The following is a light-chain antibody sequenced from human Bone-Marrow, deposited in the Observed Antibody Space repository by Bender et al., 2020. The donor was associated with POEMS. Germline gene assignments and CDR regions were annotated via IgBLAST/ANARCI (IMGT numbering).Light chain of an antibody. Sequence: QSALTQPRSVSGSPGQSVTISCTGTSSDVGTYNYVSWYQQYPGKAPKLMIYDVTQRPSGVPDRFSGSKSGYTASLTISGLQAEDEADYYCCSYAGSSTYVFGSGTKVTVL. CDR1: SSDVGTYNY. V-gene: IGLV2-11*02. CDR2: DVT. CDR3: CSYAGSSTYV. J-gene: IGLJ1*01.